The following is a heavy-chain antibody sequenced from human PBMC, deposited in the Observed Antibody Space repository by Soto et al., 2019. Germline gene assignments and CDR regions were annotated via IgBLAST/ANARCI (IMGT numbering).Heavy chain of an antibody. V-gene: IGHV1-8*01. CDR3: ARWESSGWYLGI. J-gene: IGHJ4*02. CDR2: MNPNSGNT. Sequence: ASVKVSCKASGYTFTSYDINWVRQATGQGLEWMGWMNPNSGNTGYAQKFQGRVTMTRNTSISTAYMELISLRAEDTAVYYCARWESSGWYLGIWGQGTLVTVSS. CDR1: GYTFTSYD. D-gene: IGHD6-19*01.